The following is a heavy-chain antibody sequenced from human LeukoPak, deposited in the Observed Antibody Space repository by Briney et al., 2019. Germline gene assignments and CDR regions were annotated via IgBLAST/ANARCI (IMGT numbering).Heavy chain of an antibody. J-gene: IGHJ6*03. D-gene: IGHD6-13*01. V-gene: IGHV4-34*01. CDR2: INHSGST. CDR3: ARQGQLVRYYYYYMDV. Sequence: PSETLSLTCAVYGGSFSDYYWSWIRQPPGKGLELIGEINHSGSTNYNPSLKSRVTISIDTSKKQFSLKLRSVTAADTAVYYCARQGQLVRYYYYYMDVWGKGTTVTVSS. CDR1: GGSFSDYY.